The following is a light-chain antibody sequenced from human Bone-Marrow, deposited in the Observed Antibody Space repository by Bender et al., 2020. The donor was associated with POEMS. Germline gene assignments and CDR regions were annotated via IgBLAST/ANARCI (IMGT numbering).Light chain of an antibody. CDR2: LNSDGGH. J-gene: IGLJ3*02. V-gene: IGLV4-69*01. CDR3: QTWDTGIRV. CDR1: SGHSDYD. Sequence: QLVLTQSPSASASLGASVNLTCTLSSGHSDYDIAWLQQQPGKGPRYLMNLNSDGGHNKGDGIPDRFSGSSSGAERYLTISSLQSEDEADYYCQTWDTGIRVFGGGTKLTVL.